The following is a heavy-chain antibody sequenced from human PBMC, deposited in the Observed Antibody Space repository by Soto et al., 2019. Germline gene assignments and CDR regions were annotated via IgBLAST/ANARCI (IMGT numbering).Heavy chain of an antibody. CDR3: SSYSYLFGGPWGSYGSYFDY. CDR2: IYHSGST. CDR1: GGSISSSNW. D-gene: IGHD3-16*01. Sequence: SETLSLTCAVSGGSISSSNWWSWVRQPPGKGLEWIGEIYHSGSTNYNPSLKSRVTISVDKSKNQFSLKLSSVTAADAAVYYCSSYSYLFGGPWGSYGSYFDYWGQGTLVTVSS. J-gene: IGHJ4*02. V-gene: IGHV4-4*02.